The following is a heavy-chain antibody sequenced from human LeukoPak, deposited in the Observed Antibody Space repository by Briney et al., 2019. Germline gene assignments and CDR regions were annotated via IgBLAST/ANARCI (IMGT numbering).Heavy chain of an antibody. D-gene: IGHD1-26*01. V-gene: IGHV3-30*02. CDR3: AKDELTLNYYYYMDV. CDR1: GFTFSSYG. J-gene: IGHJ6*03. Sequence: GGSLRLSCAASGFTFSSYGMHWVRQAPGKGLEWVAFIRYDGSNKYYADSVKGRFTISRDNSKNTLYLQMNSLRAEDTAVYYCAKDELTLNYYYYMDVWGKGTTVTVSS. CDR2: IRYDGSNK.